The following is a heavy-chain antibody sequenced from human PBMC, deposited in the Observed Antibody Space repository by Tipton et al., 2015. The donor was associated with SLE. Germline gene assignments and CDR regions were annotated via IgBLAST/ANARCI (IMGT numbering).Heavy chain of an antibody. CDR2: IYYSGST. Sequence: TLSLTCTVSGGSISSYYWSWIRQPPGKGLEWIGCIYYSGSTNYNPSLQSRVTISVDTSKNQFSLKLSSVTAADTAVYYCASHLAAAGTGWFDPWGQGTLVTVSS. D-gene: IGHD6-13*01. J-gene: IGHJ5*02. V-gene: IGHV4-59*01. CDR3: ASHLAAAGTGWFDP. CDR1: GGSISSYY.